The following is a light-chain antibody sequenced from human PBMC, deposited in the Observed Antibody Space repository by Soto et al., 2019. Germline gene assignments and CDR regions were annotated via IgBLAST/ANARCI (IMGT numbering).Light chain of an antibody. J-gene: IGKJ2*01. CDR2: GAS. V-gene: IGKV3-15*01. Sequence: EVVMTQSPATLSVSPGERATLSCRASQSVSINLAWYQQKPDQAPRLLIYGASTRAAGIPARFSGSGSATEFTLTISSLQSEDFAVYYCQQYNNWPPYTFGQGTKLEIK. CDR3: QQYNNWPPYT. CDR1: QSVSIN.